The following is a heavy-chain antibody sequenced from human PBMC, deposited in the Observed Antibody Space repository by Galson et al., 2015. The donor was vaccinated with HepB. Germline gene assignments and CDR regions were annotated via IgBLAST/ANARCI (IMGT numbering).Heavy chain of an antibody. D-gene: IGHD6-19*01. Sequence: QSGAEVKKPGESLRISCKGSGYSFTSYWISWVRQMPGKGLEWMGRIDPSDSYTNYSPSFQGHVTISADKSISTAYLQWSSLKASDTAMYYCASSIAVAGTFDWYFDLWGRGTLVTVSS. CDR3: ASSIAVAGTFDWYFDL. V-gene: IGHV5-10-1*01. CDR1: GYSFTSYW. CDR2: IDPSDSYT. J-gene: IGHJ2*01.